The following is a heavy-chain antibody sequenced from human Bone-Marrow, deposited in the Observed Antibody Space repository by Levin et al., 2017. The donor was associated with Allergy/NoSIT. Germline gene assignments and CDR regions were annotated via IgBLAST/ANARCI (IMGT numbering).Heavy chain of an antibody. CDR1: GASISSGNYC. CDR3: ANSGGSDAFDI. J-gene: IGHJ3*02. Sequence: SETLSLTCAVSGASISSGNYCWSWIRQPPGTALEWIGYIFRSGSTYYNPSLKSRVTISIDKDKNQFSLNLNSVTTADTAVYYCANSGGSDAFDIWGHGTMVTVSS. V-gene: IGHV4-30-2*01. CDR2: IFRSGST. D-gene: IGHD1-26*01.